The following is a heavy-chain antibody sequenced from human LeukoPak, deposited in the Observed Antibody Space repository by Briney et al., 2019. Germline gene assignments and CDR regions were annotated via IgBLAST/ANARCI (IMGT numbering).Heavy chain of an antibody. J-gene: IGHJ5*02. CDR3: AKDSSDYDFWSGYYSGNWFDP. CDR2: ISGDGGST. V-gene: IGHV3-43*02. D-gene: IGHD3-3*01. Sequence: GGSLRLSCAASGFTFDDYAMHWVRQAPGKGLEWVSLISGDGGSTYYADSVKGRFTISRDNSKNSLYLRMNSLRTEDTALYYCAKDSSDYDFWSGYYSGNWFDPWGQGTLVTVSS. CDR1: GFTFDDYA.